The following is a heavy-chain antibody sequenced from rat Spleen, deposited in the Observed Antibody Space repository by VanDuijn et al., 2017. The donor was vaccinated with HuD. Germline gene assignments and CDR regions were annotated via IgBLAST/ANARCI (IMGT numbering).Heavy chain of an antibody. CDR2: ISWGGSST. CDR3: TRGGYPDA. J-gene: IGHJ4*01. V-gene: IGHV5-29*01. CDR1: GFTFDDYG. Sequence: EVQLVESGGGLVQPGRSLKLSCAASGFTFDDYGMAWVRQAPKNGLEWVASISWGGSSTYYPDSVKGRFTISRDNAKSTLYLQMNSLRSEDTATYYCTRGGYPDAWGQGASVTVSS. D-gene: IGHD1-11*01.